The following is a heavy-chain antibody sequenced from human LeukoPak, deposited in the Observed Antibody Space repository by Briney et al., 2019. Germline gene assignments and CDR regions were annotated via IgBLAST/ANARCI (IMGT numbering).Heavy chain of an antibody. Sequence: GESLKISCKGSGYTFNSYWIGWVRQMPGAGLEWMGIIYPSDSDTRYSPSFQGQVTISADKSISPAYLQWSSLKASDSAMYYCARRYGSALYGVFDYWGQGTLVIVSS. CDR1: GYTFNSYW. D-gene: IGHD6-19*01. CDR3: ARRYGSALYGVFDY. V-gene: IGHV5-51*01. CDR2: IYPSDSDT. J-gene: IGHJ4*02.